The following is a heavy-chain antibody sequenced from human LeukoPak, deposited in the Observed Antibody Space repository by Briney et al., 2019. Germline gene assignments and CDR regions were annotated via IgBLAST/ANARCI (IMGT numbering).Heavy chain of an antibody. CDR1: GGSISSYY. D-gene: IGHD6-19*01. Sequence: SETLSLTCTVSGGSISSYYWSWIRRPPGKGLEWIGYIYYSGSTNYNPSLKSRVTISVDTSKNQFSLKLSSVTAADTAVYYCARQLAGIPGYYFDYWGQGTLVTVSS. CDR2: IYYSGST. V-gene: IGHV4-59*08. J-gene: IGHJ4*02. CDR3: ARQLAGIPGYYFDY.